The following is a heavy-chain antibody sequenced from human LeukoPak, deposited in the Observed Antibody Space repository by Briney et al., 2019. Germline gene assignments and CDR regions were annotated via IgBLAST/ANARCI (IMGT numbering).Heavy chain of an antibody. CDR2: ISYDGSNK. Sequence: GGSLRLSCAASGFTFSSYAMHRVRQAPGKGLEWVAVISYDGSNKYYADSVKGRFTISRDNSKNTLYLQMNSLRAEGTAVYYCGRAIVRGTVDYWGQGTLVTVSS. D-gene: IGHD3-10*02. CDR3: GRAIVRGTVDY. J-gene: IGHJ4*01. V-gene: IGHV3-30*04. CDR1: GFTFSSYA.